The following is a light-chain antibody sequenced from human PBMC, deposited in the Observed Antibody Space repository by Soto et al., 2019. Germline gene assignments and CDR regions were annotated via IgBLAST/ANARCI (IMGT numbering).Light chain of an antibody. J-gene: IGKJ1*01. CDR2: RAS. CDR1: QTITSF. Sequence: DIQMTQSPSSLSASVGDRVTISCRASQTITSFLNWYQQKPGTAPRLLIFRASSVKSGVPPRFSGSGSGRDFTLTISSLRPEDNATYFCQQSYSSPPWTFGQGTKVEVK. V-gene: IGKV1-39*01. CDR3: QQSYSSPPWT.